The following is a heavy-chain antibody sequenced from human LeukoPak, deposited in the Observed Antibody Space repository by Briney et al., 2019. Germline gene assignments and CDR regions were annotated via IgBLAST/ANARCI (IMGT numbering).Heavy chain of an antibody. J-gene: IGHJ4*02. CDR1: GASINTYY. CDR3: ARNGAYSQDN. CDR2: IYYSGTT. Sequence: PSETLSLTCTVSGASINTYYWSWIRQPPGKGLEWIGYIYYSGTTSYNPSLKTRVTISIDTSKNQFSLKLSSVTAADTAVYYCARNGAYSQDNWGQGTLVTVSS. V-gene: IGHV4-59*08. D-gene: IGHD2-8*01.